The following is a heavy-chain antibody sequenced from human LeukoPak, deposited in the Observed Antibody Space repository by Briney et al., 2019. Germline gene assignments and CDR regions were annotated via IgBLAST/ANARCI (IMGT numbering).Heavy chain of an antibody. V-gene: IGHV4-34*01. J-gene: IGHJ6*02. CDR3: ARDPVTYYYYSMDV. D-gene: IGHD4-11*01. CDR1: GGSFSGYY. Sequence: SETLSLTCAVYGGSFSGYYWSWIRQPPGKGLEWIGEINHSGSTNYNPSLKSRVTISVDTSKNQFSLKLSSVTAADTAVYYCARDPVTYYYYSMDVWGQGTTVTVSS. CDR2: INHSGST.